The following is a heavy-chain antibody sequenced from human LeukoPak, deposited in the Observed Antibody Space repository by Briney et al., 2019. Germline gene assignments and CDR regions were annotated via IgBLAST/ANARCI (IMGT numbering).Heavy chain of an antibody. CDR3: ARDIVVVPAAMGLSY. Sequence: ASVKVSCKASGYTFINFAINWGRQAPGQRPEWMGWINAGNGNTKYSQKLQGRVTITRDTSASTAYMELSSLRSEDTAVYYCARDIVVVPAAMGLSYWGQGTLVTVSS. V-gene: IGHV1-3*01. D-gene: IGHD2-2*01. J-gene: IGHJ4*02. CDR1: GYTFINFA. CDR2: INAGNGNT.